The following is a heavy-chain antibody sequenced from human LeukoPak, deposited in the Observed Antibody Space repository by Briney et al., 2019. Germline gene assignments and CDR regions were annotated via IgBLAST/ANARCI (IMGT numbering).Heavy chain of an antibody. CDR2: ISGSGGST. CDR3: ARANYDFWSGKPQWAYYFDY. J-gene: IGHJ4*02. V-gene: IGHV3-23*01. D-gene: IGHD3-3*01. CDR1: GFTFSSYA. Sequence: GGSLRLSCAASGFTFSSYAMSWVRQAPGKGLEWVSGISGSGGSTDYADSVKGRFTISRDNSKNTLYLQMTSLRAEDTAVYYCARANYDFWSGKPQWAYYFDYWGQGTLVTVSS.